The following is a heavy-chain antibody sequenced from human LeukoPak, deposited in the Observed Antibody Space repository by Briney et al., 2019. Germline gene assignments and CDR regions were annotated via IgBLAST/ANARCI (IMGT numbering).Heavy chain of an antibody. J-gene: IGHJ4*02. CDR2: IKQDGSEK. D-gene: IGHD3-22*01. CDR1: GFTFSSYA. Sequence: PGGSLRLSCAASGFTFSSYAMSWVRQAPGKGLEWVANIKQDGSEKYYVDSVKGRFTISRDNAKNSLSLQMNSLRAEDTAVYYCAGDSTGYQADYWGQGTLVTVSS. V-gene: IGHV3-7*01. CDR3: AGDSTGYQADY.